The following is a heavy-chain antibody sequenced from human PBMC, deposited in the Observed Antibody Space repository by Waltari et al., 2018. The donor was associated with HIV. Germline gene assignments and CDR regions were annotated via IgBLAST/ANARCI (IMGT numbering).Heavy chain of an antibody. D-gene: IGHD6-19*01. CDR1: GYRFTSHA. Sequence: VQLVQSGAEETKPGASVKISCKASGYRFTSHAIHWVRQAPGQRLEWVGWVNTANGHTKESQNFQGRVTITRDTSATTASMELNSLRSEDTAVYYCAREMSLIRVIAVAMDVWGQGTTVTVSS. CDR3: AREMSLIRVIAVAMDV. CDR2: VNTANGHT. V-gene: IGHV1-3*05. J-gene: IGHJ6*02.